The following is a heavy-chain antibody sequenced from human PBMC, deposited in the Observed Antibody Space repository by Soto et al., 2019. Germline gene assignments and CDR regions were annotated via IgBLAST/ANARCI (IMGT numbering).Heavy chain of an antibody. V-gene: IGHV4-59*08. CDR1: GGSIIDYY. CDR3: ARQSGGYYYYGLDV. CDR2: IYYSGTT. D-gene: IGHD1-26*01. Sequence: QVQLQESGPGLVKPSETLSLTCTVSGGSIIDYYWSWIRQPPGKGLEWIGYIYYSGTTDYSPSLKSRGTISVDTATTRFSLKLSSVTAADSAIYYCARQSGGYYYYGLDVWGQGTTVTVSS. J-gene: IGHJ6*02.